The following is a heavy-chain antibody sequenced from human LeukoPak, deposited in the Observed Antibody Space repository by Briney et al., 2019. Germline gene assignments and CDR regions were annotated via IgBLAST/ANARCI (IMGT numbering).Heavy chain of an antibody. CDR3: ARDLGLLQQLDPDYYYYYYMDV. J-gene: IGHJ6*03. D-gene: IGHD6-13*01. V-gene: IGHV4-39*07. CDR1: GGSISSSSYS. CDR2: IYYSGST. Sequence: PSETLSLTCTVSGGSISSSSYSWGWIRQPPGKGLEWIGSIYYSGSTYYNPSLKSRVTISVDTSKNQFSLKLSSVTAADTAVYYCARDLGLLQQLDPDYYYYYYMDVWGKGTTVTVSS.